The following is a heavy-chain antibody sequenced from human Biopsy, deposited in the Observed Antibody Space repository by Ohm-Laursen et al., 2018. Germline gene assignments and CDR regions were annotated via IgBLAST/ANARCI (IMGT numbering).Heavy chain of an antibody. V-gene: IGHV3-7*01. CDR2: IKQDGSEK. J-gene: IGHJ3*01. Sequence: SLRLSCTASGFTFTDYWMIRVRRAPGKGLEWVANIKQDGSEKNYVDSVKGRFTITRDNAKNSLYLQMNSLRVEDTAVYYCARPKSRRALDVWDQGTMVTVSS. CDR3: ARPKSRRALDV. D-gene: IGHD2-2*01. CDR1: GFTFTDYW.